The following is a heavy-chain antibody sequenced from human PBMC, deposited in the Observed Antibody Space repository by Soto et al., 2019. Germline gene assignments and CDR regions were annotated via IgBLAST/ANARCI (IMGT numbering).Heavy chain of an antibody. J-gene: IGHJ6*03. D-gene: IGHD2-2*02. V-gene: IGHV4-59*08. Sequence: PSDTLSLTCTVSGGSLSNYYWSWIRQPPGKGLEWIGYIYYSGSTNYNPSLKSRVTISVDTSKNQFSLKLSSVTAADTAVYYCARHLGYQLLYADYMDVWGKGTTVNVSS. CDR2: IYYSGST. CDR3: ARHLGYQLLYADYMDV. CDR1: GGSLSNYY.